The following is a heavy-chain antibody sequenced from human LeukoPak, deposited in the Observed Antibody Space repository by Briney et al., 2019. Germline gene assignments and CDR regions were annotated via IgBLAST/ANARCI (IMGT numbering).Heavy chain of an antibody. V-gene: IGHV3-21*01. D-gene: IGHD3-22*01. CDR3: ARGGYDSSGYYPLDY. Sequence: GESLRLSCAASGFTFSSYSRNWVRQAPGKGLEWVSSISSSSSYIYYADSVKGRFTISRDNAKNSLYLQMNSLRAEDTAVYYCARGGYDSSGYYPLDYWGQGTLVTVSS. CDR2: ISSSSSYI. J-gene: IGHJ4*02. CDR1: GFTFSSYS.